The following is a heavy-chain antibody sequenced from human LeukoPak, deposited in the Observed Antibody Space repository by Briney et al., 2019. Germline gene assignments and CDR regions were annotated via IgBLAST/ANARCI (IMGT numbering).Heavy chain of an antibody. D-gene: IGHD2-15*01. Sequence: GGSLRLSCAASGFTFSSYGMHWVRQAPGKGLEWVAVISYDGSNKYYADSVKGRFTISRDNSKNTLYLQMNSLRVEDTAVYYCARDVGGWFDPWGQGTLVTVSS. CDR1: GFTFSSYG. CDR2: ISYDGSNK. V-gene: IGHV3-30*03. CDR3: ARDVGGWFDP. J-gene: IGHJ5*02.